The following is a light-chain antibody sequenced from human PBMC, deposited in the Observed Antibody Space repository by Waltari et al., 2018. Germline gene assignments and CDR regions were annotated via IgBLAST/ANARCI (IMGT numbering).Light chain of an antibody. CDR1: QSLIHSDGNTY. CDR2: KVF. J-gene: IGKJ2*03. Sequence: DVVMPQSPLSLPITPGQPASLSCKSSQSLIHSDGNTYLSWYQQKPGQPPRLLIYKVFDRDSGVPDRFSGSGAGTDFTLKISSVEAEDVGVYYCGQGTHWPYSFGQGTKVEIK. CDR3: GQGTHWPYS. V-gene: IGKV2-30*02.